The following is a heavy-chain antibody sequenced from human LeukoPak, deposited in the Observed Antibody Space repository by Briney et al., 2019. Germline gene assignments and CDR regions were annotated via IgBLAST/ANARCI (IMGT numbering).Heavy chain of an antibody. V-gene: IGHV3-30*03. CDR1: GFTVSSNY. CDR3: AREGGGDLTGTYDY. Sequence: GGSLRLSCTASGFTVSSNYMSWVRQAPGKGLEWVAVISYDGSNKYYADSVKGRFTISRDNSKNTLYLQMNSLRAEDTAVYYCAREGGGDLTGTYDYWGQGTLVTVSS. J-gene: IGHJ4*02. D-gene: IGHD2-21*02. CDR2: ISYDGSNK.